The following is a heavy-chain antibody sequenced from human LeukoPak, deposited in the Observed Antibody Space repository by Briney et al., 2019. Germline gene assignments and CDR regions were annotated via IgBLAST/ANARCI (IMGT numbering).Heavy chain of an antibody. D-gene: IGHD3-10*01. Sequence: GALRLSCAASGFTFHSYSMNWGRQAPGKGLEWVSSLSSSSSYIYYADSVKGRFTISRDNAKNSLYLQMNSLRAEDTAVYYCAKGSMVRGVIIGSFDYWGQGTLVTVSP. CDR2: LSSSSSYI. CDR3: AKGSMVRGVIIGSFDY. V-gene: IGHV3-21*04. J-gene: IGHJ4*02. CDR1: GFTFHSYS.